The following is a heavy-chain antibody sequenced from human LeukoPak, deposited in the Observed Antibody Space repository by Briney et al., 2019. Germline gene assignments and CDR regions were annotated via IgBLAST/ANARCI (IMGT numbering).Heavy chain of an antibody. Sequence: TSETLSLTCTVSGDSISSDYWSWIRQPPGKGLEWIGYIYSSGSTNYNPSLKSRVTISVDTPKNQFSLKLSSVTAADTAVYYCARTVVFYDSSGYVGWFDPWGQGTLVTVSS. D-gene: IGHD3-22*01. CDR2: IYSSGST. V-gene: IGHV4-59*01. CDR3: ARTVVFYDSSGYVGWFDP. CDR1: GDSISSDY. J-gene: IGHJ5*02.